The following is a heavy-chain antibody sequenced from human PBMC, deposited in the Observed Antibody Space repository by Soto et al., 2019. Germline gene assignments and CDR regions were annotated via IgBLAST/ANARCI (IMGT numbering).Heavy chain of an antibody. V-gene: IGHV4-30-4*01. CDR2: IYYSGNT. CDR3: ARSALYGMDV. Sequence: SETLSLTCSASGGSISSGYYYWSWIRQPPGKGLEWIGNIYYSGNTYYTTSLKSRLIISIDTAKKQFSLKVGSGTAADTAVYYCARSALYGMDVWGQGTTVTVSS. CDR1: GGSISSGYYY. J-gene: IGHJ6*02.